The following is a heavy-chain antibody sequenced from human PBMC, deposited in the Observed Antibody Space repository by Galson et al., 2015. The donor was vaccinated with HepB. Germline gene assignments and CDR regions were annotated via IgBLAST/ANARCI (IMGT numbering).Heavy chain of an antibody. CDR1: GFTFSSYA. V-gene: IGHV3-49*04. Sequence: SLRLSCAASGFTFSSYAMSWVRQAPGKGLEWVSAISGSGGTTEYAASVKGRFTISRDDSKSIAYLQMNSLKTEDTAVYYCTSNWGIAAAGTWGQGTLVTVSS. J-gene: IGHJ4*02. CDR3: TSNWGIAAAGT. CDR2: ISGSGGTT. D-gene: IGHD6-13*01.